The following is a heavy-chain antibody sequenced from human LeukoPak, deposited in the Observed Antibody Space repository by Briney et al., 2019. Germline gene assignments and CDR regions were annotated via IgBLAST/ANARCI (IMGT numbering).Heavy chain of an antibody. V-gene: IGHV1-18*01. D-gene: IGHD2-2*01. CDR2: ISAYNGNT. CDR3: ARVVVVPAASPWFDP. CDR1: RYTVTSDG. Sequence: ASVNLSSKASRYTVTSDGISWVRQAPGQGLEGMGWISAYNGNTNYAQKLQGRVTMTTDTSTSTAYMELRSLRSDETAVYYCARVVVVPAASPWFDPWGQGTLVTVSS. J-gene: IGHJ5*02.